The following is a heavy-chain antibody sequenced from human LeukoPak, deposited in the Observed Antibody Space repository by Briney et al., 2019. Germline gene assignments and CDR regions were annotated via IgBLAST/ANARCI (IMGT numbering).Heavy chain of an antibody. CDR1: GYKLTNNW. Sequence: GESLKISCKISGYKLTNNWIGWVRQVPGKGLEWMGLIYPGYSDAKYSPSLQGQVTLSVDASISTAYLQLSGLRASDTAIYYCVRFALTSSLDHWGQGTLVTVPS. V-gene: IGHV5-51*01. CDR3: VRFALTSSLDH. D-gene: IGHD6-13*01. J-gene: IGHJ5*02. CDR2: IYPGYSDA.